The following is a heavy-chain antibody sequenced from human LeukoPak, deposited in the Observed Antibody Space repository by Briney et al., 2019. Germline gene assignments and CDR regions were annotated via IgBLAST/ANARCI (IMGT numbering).Heavy chain of an antibody. D-gene: IGHD3-22*01. Sequence: SETLSLTCTVYGGSISSYYWSWIRQPPGKGLEWVGYIYYSGSTNYNPSLKSRVTISVDRSKNHLSLRLSSVTAADTAVYYCARVGGITMIVVLIGDAFDIWGQGTMVTVSS. CDR1: GGSISSYY. CDR3: ARVGGITMIVVLIGDAFDI. CDR2: IYYSGST. J-gene: IGHJ3*02. V-gene: IGHV4-59*01.